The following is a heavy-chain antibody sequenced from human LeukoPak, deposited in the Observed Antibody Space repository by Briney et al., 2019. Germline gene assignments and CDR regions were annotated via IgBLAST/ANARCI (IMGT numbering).Heavy chain of an antibody. V-gene: IGHV3-11*01. CDR2: ISSSGSAI. Sequence: GGSLRLSCAASGFTFRDYYMTWIRQAPGKGLEWVSYISSSGSAIYYADSVKGRFTISRDNAKSSLYLQMNSLRADDTAVYYCASPSAALVVITNYYGMDVWGQGTTVTVSS. D-gene: IGHD3-22*01. CDR3: ASPSAALVVITNYYGMDV. J-gene: IGHJ6*02. CDR1: GFTFRDYY.